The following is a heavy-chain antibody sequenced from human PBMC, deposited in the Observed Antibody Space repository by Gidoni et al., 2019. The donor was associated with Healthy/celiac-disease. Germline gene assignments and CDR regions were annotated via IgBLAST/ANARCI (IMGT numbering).Heavy chain of an antibody. D-gene: IGHD2-2*01. CDR3: ARADIVVVPAARGSGYYYGMDV. J-gene: IGHJ6*02. CDR1: GFTFDDYG. Sequence: EVQLVESGGGVVRPGGSLRLSCAASGFTFDDYGMSWVRQAPGKGLEWVSGINWNGGSTGYADSVKGRFTISRDNAKNSLYLQMNSLRAEDTALYYCARADIVVVPAARGSGYYYGMDVWGQGTTVTVSS. V-gene: IGHV3-20*04. CDR2: INWNGGST.